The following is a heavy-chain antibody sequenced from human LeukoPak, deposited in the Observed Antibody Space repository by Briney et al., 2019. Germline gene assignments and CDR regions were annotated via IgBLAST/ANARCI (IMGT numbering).Heavy chain of an antibody. CDR3: ARDIAPAAGTYYYYYYMDV. V-gene: IGHV1-2*02. D-gene: IGHD6-13*01. Sequence: ASVEVSCKASGYTFTGYYMHWVRQAPGQGLEWMGWINPNSGGTNYAQKFQGRVTMTRDTSISTAYMELSRLRSDDTAVYYCARDIAPAAGTYYYYYYMDVWGKGTTVTVSS. CDR2: INPNSGGT. CDR1: GYTFTGYY. J-gene: IGHJ6*03.